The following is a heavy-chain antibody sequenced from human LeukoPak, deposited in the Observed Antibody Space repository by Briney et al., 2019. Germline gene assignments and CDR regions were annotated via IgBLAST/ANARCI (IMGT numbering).Heavy chain of an antibody. CDR2: ISGSGGST. D-gene: IGHD3-22*01. Sequence: GGSLSLSCAVSGFTFSSYAMGWVRQAPGKGLEWVSHISGSGGSTYYADSVKGRFTISRDNSMNTLYLQMNSLRAEDTAVYFCAKGRDSSGRQYFQHWGQGTLVTVSS. CDR3: AKGRDSSGRQYFQH. CDR1: GFTFSSYA. V-gene: IGHV3-23*01. J-gene: IGHJ1*01.